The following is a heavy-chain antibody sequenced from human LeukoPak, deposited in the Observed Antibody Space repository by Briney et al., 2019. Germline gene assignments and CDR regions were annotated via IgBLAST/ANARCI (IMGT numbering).Heavy chain of an antibody. CDR2: IYTSGST. CDR3: ARYSSSVGGKVYFDY. CDR1: DGYINLGSYY. Sequence: SETLSLTCTVSDGYINLGSYYWTWIRQPAGKGLEWIGRIYTSGSTNYNPSLKSRVTMSVDTSKNQFSLKLSSVTAADTAVYYCARYSSSVGGKVYFDYWGQGTLVTVSS. J-gene: IGHJ4*02. V-gene: IGHV4-61*02. D-gene: IGHD6-6*01.